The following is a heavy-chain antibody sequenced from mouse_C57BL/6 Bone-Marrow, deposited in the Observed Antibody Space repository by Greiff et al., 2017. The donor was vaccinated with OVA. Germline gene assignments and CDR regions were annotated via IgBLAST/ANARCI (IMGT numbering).Heavy chain of an antibody. J-gene: IGHJ2*01. CDR1: GYAFSSSW. CDR3: ASYYEDYFDY. CDR2: IYPGDGDT. V-gene: IGHV1-82*01. Sequence: QVQLKESGPELVKPGASVKISCKASGYAFSSSWMNWVKQRPGKGLEWIGRIYPGDGDTNYNGKFKGKATLTADKSSSTAYMQLSSLTSEDSAVYFCASYYEDYFDYWGQGTTLTVSS. D-gene: IGHD1-1*01.